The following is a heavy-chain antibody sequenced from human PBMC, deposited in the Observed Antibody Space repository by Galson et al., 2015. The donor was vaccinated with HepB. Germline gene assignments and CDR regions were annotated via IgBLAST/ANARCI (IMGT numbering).Heavy chain of an antibody. CDR3: ARDRREGYDFRSGYYGMGYFDY. Sequence: SVKVSCKVSGGTFSSYDVSWVRQAPGQGLEWMGVSIRSLGIANYAQKFQGRVTITADKSTNTFYMELMSLRSDDTAVYYCARDRREGYDFRSGYYGMGYFDYWGQGTLVTVSS. CDR1: GGTFSSYD. J-gene: IGHJ4*02. V-gene: IGHV1-69*10. CDR2: SIRSLGIA. D-gene: IGHD3-3*01.